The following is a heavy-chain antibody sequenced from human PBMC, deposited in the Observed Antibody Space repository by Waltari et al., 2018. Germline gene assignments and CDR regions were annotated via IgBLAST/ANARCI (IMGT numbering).Heavy chain of an antibody. Sequence: QVQLVQSGAEVKKPGSSVKVSCKASGGTFSSYAISWVRQAPGQGLEWMGWIIPIFGTANYAQKFQGRVTITTDESTSTAYMELSSLRSEDTAVYYCARGLVIIRDPPREYYFDYWGQGTLVTVSS. CDR2: IIPIFGTA. CDR3: ARGLVIIRDPPREYYFDY. V-gene: IGHV1-69*05. CDR1: GGTFSSYA. D-gene: IGHD3-9*01. J-gene: IGHJ4*02.